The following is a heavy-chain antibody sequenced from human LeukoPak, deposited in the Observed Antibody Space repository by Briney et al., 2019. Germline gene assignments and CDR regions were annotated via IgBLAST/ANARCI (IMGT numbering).Heavy chain of an antibody. CDR3: ARIGYVWGSSWPNYFDY. D-gene: IGHD3-16*01. V-gene: IGHV1-18*01. J-gene: IGHJ4*02. Sequence: ASVKVSCKASGYTFTSYGISWVRQAPGQGLEWMGWISAYNGNTNYAQKLQGRVTMTTDTSTSTAYMELRSLRSDDTAAYYCARIGYVWGSSWPNYFDYWGQGTLVTVSS. CDR1: GYTFTSYG. CDR2: ISAYNGNT.